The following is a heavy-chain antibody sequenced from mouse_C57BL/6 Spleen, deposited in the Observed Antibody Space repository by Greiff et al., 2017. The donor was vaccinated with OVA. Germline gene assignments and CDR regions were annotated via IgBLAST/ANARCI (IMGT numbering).Heavy chain of an antibody. D-gene: IGHD2-3*01. CDR2: IHPSDSDT. V-gene: IGHV1-74*01. Sequence: QVQLQQPGAELVKPGASVKVSCKASGYTFTSYWMHWVKQRPGQGLEWIGRIHPSDSDTNYNQKFKGKATLTVDKSSSTAYMQLSSLTSEDSAVYCATLEEPPYNGYHFAYWGQGTLVTVSA. CDR3: TLEEPPYNGYHFAY. CDR1: GYTFTSYW. J-gene: IGHJ3*01.